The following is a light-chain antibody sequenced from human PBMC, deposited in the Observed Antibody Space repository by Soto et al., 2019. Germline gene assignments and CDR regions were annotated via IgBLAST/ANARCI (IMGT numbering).Light chain of an antibody. CDR3: SSHAAGSTLI. CDR1: SSEVGGYNE. V-gene: IGLV2-14*03. CDR2: DVT. Sequence: QSVLTQPASVSGSPGQSTTISCTGTSSEVGGYNEVSWYQQRPGKAPKLMIYDVTNRPSGVSNRFSGSKSGNTASLTISGLQAEDEAYYYCSSHAAGSTLIFGGGTKVTVL. J-gene: IGLJ2*01.